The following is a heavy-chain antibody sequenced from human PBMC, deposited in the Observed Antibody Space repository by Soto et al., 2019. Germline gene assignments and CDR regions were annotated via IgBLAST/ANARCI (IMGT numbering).Heavy chain of an antibody. V-gene: IGHV4-39*01. CDR3: ATSCGHVVVIGPSAFDH. CDR2: IYPTGTT. D-gene: IGHD2-21*01. CDR1: GGAISSSSYY. J-gene: IGHJ3*01. Sequence: QLHLQESGPRLVKSSETLSLTCTATGGAISSSSYYWGWVRQPPGRGLEWVGSIYPTGTTYYNPSLKSRVTISIATFENQFSLKLDSVTAADTAVYYCATSCGHVVVIGPSAFDHWGQGTLVSVSS.